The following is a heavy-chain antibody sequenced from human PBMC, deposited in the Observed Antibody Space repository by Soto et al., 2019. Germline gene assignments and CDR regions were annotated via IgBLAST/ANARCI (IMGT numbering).Heavy chain of an antibody. CDR3: VKKALSVATGRVLDY. J-gene: IGHJ4*02. D-gene: IGHD5-12*01. V-gene: IGHV3-11*01. Sequence: GGSLRLSCAASGFTFSDYYMSWIRQAPGKGLEWVSYISSSGSTIYYADSVKGRFTISRDNAKNSLYLQMNSLRAEDTAVYYCVKKALSVATGRVLDYWGQGTLVTVSS. CDR2: ISSSGSTI. CDR1: GFTFSDYY.